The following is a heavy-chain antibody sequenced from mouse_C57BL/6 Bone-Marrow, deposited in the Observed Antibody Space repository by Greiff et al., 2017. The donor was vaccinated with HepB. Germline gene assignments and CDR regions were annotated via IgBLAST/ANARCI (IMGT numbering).Heavy chain of an antibody. CDR3: ARPYPGAWFAY. CDR2: IHPNSGST. V-gene: IGHV1-64*01. J-gene: IGHJ3*01. Sequence: QVQLKQPGAELVKPGASVKLSCKASGYTFTSYWMHWVKQRPGQGLEWIGMIHPNSGSTNYNEKFKSKATLTVDKSSSTAYMQLSSLTSEDSAVYYCARPYPGAWFAYWGQGTLVTVSA. D-gene: IGHD6-5*01. CDR1: GYTFTSYW.